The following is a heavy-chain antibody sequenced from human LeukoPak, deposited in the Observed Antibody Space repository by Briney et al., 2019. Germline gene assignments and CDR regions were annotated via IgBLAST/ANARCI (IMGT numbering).Heavy chain of an antibody. D-gene: IGHD5-12*01. J-gene: IGHJ4*02. Sequence: ASVKVSCKASGYTFTGYYMHWVRQDPGQGLEWMGWINPNSGGTNYAQKFQGRVTMTRDTSISTAYMELSRLRSDDTAVYYCARGGGTSGYINIDYWGQGTLVTVSS. CDR1: GYTFTGYY. V-gene: IGHV1-2*02. CDR3: ARGGGTSGYINIDY. CDR2: INPNSGGT.